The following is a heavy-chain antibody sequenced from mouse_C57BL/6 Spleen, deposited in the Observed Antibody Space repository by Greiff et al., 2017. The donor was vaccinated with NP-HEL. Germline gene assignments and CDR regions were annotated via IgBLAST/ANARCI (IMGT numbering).Heavy chain of an antibody. CDR3: ARIPYYGSSSWFAY. Sequence: VQLQQSGPELVKPGASVKISCKASGYSFTGYYMNWVKQSPEKSLEWIGEINPSTGGTTYNQKFKAKATLTVDKSSSTAYMQLKSLTSEDSAVYYCARIPYYGSSSWFAYWGQGTLVTVSA. D-gene: IGHD1-1*01. CDR2: INPSTGGT. J-gene: IGHJ3*01. V-gene: IGHV1-42*01. CDR1: GYSFTGYY.